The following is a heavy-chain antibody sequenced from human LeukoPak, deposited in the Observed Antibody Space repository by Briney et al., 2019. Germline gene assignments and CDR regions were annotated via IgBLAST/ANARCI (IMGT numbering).Heavy chain of an antibody. Sequence: ASVKVSCKASGYTFTDYYLHWVRQALGQGLEGMGWINPNSGGTNYAPKFQGRATMTRDTSISTAYMDLSRLRSGDTAVYYCARDLSYSRGYYYDYWGQGTLVTVSS. D-gene: IGHD3-22*01. CDR1: GYTFTDYY. V-gene: IGHV1-2*02. CDR3: ARDLSYSRGYYYDY. J-gene: IGHJ4*02. CDR2: INPNSGGT.